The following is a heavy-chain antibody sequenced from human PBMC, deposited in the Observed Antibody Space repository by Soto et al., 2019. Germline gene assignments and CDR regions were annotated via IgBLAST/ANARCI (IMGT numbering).Heavy chain of an antibody. J-gene: IGHJ4*01. D-gene: IGHD3-22*01. Sequence: XDSLKVSCWTSGDTFTSNWGSLVLQMPGKGLEWMGRIDPTDSYANYSPSFQGHVTFSVDRSINTAYLQWSSLKAPDTAVYYCSRMNSRHGTNGQLDYWGQGTLVTFPS. CDR1: GDTFTSNW. CDR3: SRMNSRHGTNGQLDY. CDR2: IDPTDSYA. V-gene: IGHV5-10-1*01.